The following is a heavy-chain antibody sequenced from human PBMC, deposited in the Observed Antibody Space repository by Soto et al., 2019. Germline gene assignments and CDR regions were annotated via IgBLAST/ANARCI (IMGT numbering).Heavy chain of an antibody. CDR3: ARDEGDSGWFYFDY. Sequence: QVQLVESGGGVVQPGRSLRLSCAASGFTFCSYGMHWVRQAPGKGLEWVAVMWYDGSNKYYADSVKGRFTISRDNSRTTLYLQMNRLRAEDTAVYYCARDEGDSGWFYFDYWGQGTLVTVSS. CDR1: GFTFCSYG. CDR2: MWYDGSNK. V-gene: IGHV3-33*01. J-gene: IGHJ4*02. D-gene: IGHD6-19*01.